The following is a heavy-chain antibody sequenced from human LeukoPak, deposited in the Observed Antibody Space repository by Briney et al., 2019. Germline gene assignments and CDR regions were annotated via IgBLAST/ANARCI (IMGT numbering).Heavy chain of an antibody. Sequence: GGSLRLSCAASGFTFSDYWMNWVRQAPGKGLEWVANIKEDGSEKYYVDSVKGRFTISRDNAGNSLYLQMNSLGAEDTAVYYCARGAPGTAWGQGTLVTVSS. CDR3: ARGAPGTA. CDR1: GFTFSDYW. D-gene: IGHD3-10*01. V-gene: IGHV3-7*01. J-gene: IGHJ5*02. CDR2: IKEDGSEK.